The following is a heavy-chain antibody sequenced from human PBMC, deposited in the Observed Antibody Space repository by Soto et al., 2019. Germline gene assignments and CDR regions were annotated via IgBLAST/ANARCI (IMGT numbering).Heavy chain of an antibody. V-gene: IGHV4-30-4*01. Sequence: SETLSLTCTVSGGSISSGDYYWSWIRQPPGKGLEWIGYIYYSGSTYYNPSLKSRVTISVDTSKNQFSLKLSSVTAADTAVYYCAREGEIAAAGTGYFDYWGQGTLVTVT. CDR1: GGSISSGDYY. CDR3: AREGEIAAAGTGYFDY. D-gene: IGHD6-13*01. CDR2: IYYSGST. J-gene: IGHJ4*02.